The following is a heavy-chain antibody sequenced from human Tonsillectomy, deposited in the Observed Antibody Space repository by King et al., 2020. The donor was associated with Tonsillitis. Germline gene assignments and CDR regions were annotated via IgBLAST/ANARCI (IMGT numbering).Heavy chain of an antibody. J-gene: IGHJ5*02. CDR3: ATRSSGSYSHNWFAH. CDR1: GGSISSSDYF. CDR2: IYYSGST. V-gene: IGHV4-39*07. D-gene: IGHD1-26*01. Sequence: QLQESGPGLVKPSETLSLTCTVSGGSISSSDYFWDWIRQPPGKGLEWIGSIYYSGSTYYNPPLKSRVTISLDTSKNHFSLRLSSVTAADTAVYYCATRSSGSYSHNWFAHWGQGTLVTVSS.